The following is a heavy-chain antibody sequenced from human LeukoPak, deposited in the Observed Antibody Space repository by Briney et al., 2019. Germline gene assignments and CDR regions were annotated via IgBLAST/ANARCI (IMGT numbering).Heavy chain of an antibody. CDR3: ARGPDIVVVPAAHAGGDYYYGMDV. V-gene: IGHV1-69*06. D-gene: IGHD2-2*01. CDR2: IIPIFGTA. Sequence: EASVKVSCKASGGTFSSYAISWVRQAPGQGLEWMGGIIPIFGTANYAQTFQGRVTITSDKSTSTAYMELSSLRSEDTAVYYCARGPDIVVVPAAHAGGDYYYGMDVWGKGTTVTVSS. J-gene: IGHJ6*04. CDR1: GGTFSSYA.